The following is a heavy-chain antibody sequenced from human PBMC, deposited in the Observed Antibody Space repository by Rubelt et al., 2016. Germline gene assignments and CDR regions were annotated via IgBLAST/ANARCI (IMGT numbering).Heavy chain of an antibody. V-gene: IGHV4-39*01. CDR3: ARAEVKPTTYSSWYFDL. CDR1: GGSISSSSYY. CDR2: IYHSGST. D-gene: IGHD2-15*01. Sequence: QLQLQESGPGLVKPSETLSLTCTVSGGSISSSSYYWGWIRQPPGKGLEWIGSIYHSGSTYYNPSPKSRVTMSVDTSKNQFSLKLSSVTAADTAVYYCARAEVKPTTYSSWYFDLWGRGTLVTVSS. J-gene: IGHJ2*01.